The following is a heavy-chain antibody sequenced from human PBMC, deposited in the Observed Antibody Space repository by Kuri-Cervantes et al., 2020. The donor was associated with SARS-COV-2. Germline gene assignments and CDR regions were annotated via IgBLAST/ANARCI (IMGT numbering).Heavy chain of an antibody. V-gene: IGHV1-24*01. D-gene: IGHD3-3*01. CDR2: FDPEDGET. CDR3: ATHAAIFGVVLPDY. Sequence: ASVKVSCKVSGYTLTELSMHWVRQAPGKGLEWMGGFDPEDGETIYAQKFQGRVTMTEDTSTDTACMELSSLRSEDTAVYYCATHAAIFGVVLPDYWGQGTLVTVSS. CDR1: GYTLTELS. J-gene: IGHJ4*02.